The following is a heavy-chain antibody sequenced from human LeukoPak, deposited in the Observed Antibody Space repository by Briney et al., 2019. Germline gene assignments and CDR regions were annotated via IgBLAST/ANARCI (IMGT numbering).Heavy chain of an antibody. Sequence: GGSPRLSCAASGFTFSNYSMNWVRQAPGKGLEWVSSISSSSSYIYYADSVKGRFTISRDNAKNSLYLQMDSLRAEDTAVYYCARAQGWLQIHYYMDVWGKGTTVTVSS. J-gene: IGHJ6*03. CDR2: ISSSSSYI. CDR1: GFTFSNYS. CDR3: ARAQGWLQIHYYMDV. D-gene: IGHD5-12*01. V-gene: IGHV3-21*01.